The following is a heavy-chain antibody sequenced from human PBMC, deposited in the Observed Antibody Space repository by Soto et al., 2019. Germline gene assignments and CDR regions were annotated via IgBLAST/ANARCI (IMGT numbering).Heavy chain of an antibody. CDR1: VFTFSSYS. CDR3: ARALDTNSEY. Sequence: PVGSLRLSCASSVFTFSSYSMNCVRHAPGKWLEWVSSISSSSSYIYYADSVKGRFTISRDNAKNSLYLQMNSLRAEDTAVYYCARALDTNSEYWGQGTLVTVS. D-gene: IGHD3-3*01. CDR2: ISSSSSYI. J-gene: IGHJ4*02. V-gene: IGHV3-21*01.